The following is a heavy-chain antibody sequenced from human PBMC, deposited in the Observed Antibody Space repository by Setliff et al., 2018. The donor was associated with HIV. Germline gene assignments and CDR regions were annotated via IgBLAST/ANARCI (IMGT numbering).Heavy chain of an antibody. CDR2: ISSYNDNT. D-gene: IGHD2-15*01. CDR1: GYNFTNYG. Sequence: ASVKVSCKASGYNFTNYGISWVRQAPGQGLEWMGWISSYNDNTNYARNLQGRVTMTTDTSTSTAYMELRSLRSDDTAVYYCARDDVGYCSGGSCYHLFDTFDIWGQGTVVTVSS. J-gene: IGHJ3*02. CDR3: ARDDVGYCSGGSCYHLFDTFDI. V-gene: IGHV1-18*01.